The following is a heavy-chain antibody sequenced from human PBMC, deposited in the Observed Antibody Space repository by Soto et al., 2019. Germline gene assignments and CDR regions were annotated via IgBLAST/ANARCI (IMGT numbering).Heavy chain of an antibody. V-gene: IGHV1-18*01. CDR2: ISLYSDGT. Sequence: ASVKVSCKTSGYTFSNYGITWVRQAPGQPLEWLGWISLYSDGTNYAQKFQGRVSMTTDTSTTSAYMELRSLRSDDTAVYYCARVVPGAEAWFGPWGQGTLVTVSS. CDR1: GYTFSNYG. CDR3: ARVVPGAEAWFGP. D-gene: IGHD2-2*01. J-gene: IGHJ5*02.